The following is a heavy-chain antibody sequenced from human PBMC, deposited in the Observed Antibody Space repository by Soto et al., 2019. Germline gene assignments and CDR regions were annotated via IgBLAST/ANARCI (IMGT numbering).Heavy chain of an antibody. V-gene: IGHV3-23*01. CDR2: ISGSGGNS. D-gene: IGHD1-26*01. CDR3: AKDGASGSYTNSYYFGMEV. Sequence: WLAXRLFSPASVFTFIIYSIILFRQAPGKGLGLVSTISGSGGNSYYADSVKGRFSISRENSKNTLRLQMNSLRAEDTAVYYCAKDGASGSYTNSYYFGMEVCGQRPTV. CDR1: VFTFIIYS. J-gene: IGHJ6*01.